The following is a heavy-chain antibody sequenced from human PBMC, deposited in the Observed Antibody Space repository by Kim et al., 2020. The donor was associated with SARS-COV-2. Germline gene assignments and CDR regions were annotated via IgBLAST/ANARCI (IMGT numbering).Heavy chain of an antibody. V-gene: IGHV3-23*01. J-gene: IGHJ4*02. D-gene: IGHD1-26*01. Sequence: GGSLRLSCAASGFTFNRFAMGWVRQAPGKGLEWVSVLSGSGGRTEYADFVKGRFTSSRDNSGNILFLQMNSLRADDTAVYYCAKGRWELPRTYFVHWGQGALVTVSS. CDR3: AKGRWELPRTYFVH. CDR1: GFTFNRFA. CDR2: LSGSGGRT.